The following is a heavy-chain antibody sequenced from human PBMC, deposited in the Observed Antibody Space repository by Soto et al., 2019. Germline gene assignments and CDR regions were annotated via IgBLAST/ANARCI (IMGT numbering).Heavy chain of an antibody. J-gene: IGHJ6*02. CDR3: AQDRFGSSSFPSRMDV. CDR1: GFTFSSYA. CDR2: ISGSGGSK. V-gene: IGHV3-23*01. Sequence: PGVSLRLSCAVSGFTFSSYAMSWVRQAPGKGLEWLSDISGSGGSKYSAVSVKGRFTIYRDHSKNPLYLQITSLRAEDTAVYYCAQDRFGSSSFPSRMDVWGQGTTITVSS. D-gene: IGHD3-10*01.